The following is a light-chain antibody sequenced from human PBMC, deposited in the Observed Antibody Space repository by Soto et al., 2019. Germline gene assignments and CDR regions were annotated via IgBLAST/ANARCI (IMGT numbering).Light chain of an antibody. CDR3: QQYGTSPRT. CDR2: CAS. CDR1: QSVSSSS. V-gene: IGKV3-20*01. Sequence: EIVLTQSPGTLSLSPGERATLSCRASQSVSSSSLVGYQQKPGQAPRLLIYCASSRATGIPDRFSGSGSGTDFTLTISRLEPEDFAVYSCQQYGTSPRTFGQGTKVEIK. J-gene: IGKJ1*01.